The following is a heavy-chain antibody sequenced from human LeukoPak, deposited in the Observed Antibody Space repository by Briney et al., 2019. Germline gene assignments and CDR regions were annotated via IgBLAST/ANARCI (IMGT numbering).Heavy chain of an antibody. CDR2: TSCSRSTI. CDR3: AREGSVAAFGPRRPFDY. D-gene: IGHD6-13*01. CDR1: GFTFSSFE. V-gene: IGHV3-48*03. J-gene: IGHJ4*02. Sequence: GGALRLSCAASGFTFSSFEMNWVRQAPGKGLEWVSYTSCSRSTIYYADSVKGRFTISRDNSKNTLYLQVGSLRADDMAVYYCAREGSVAAFGPRRPFDYWGQGTLVTV.